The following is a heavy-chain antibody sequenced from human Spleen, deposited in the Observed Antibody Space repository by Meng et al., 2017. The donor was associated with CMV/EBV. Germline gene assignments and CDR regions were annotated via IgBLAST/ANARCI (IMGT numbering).Heavy chain of an antibody. Sequence: GGSLRLSCAASGFTFSTYGMHWVRQTPVKGLEWVAFIRFDGSDKYFADSVQGRFAISRDNSKNTLYLQMDSLRAEDTALYYCAKDGGDTSGYYYDYWGQGTLVTVSS. V-gene: IGHV3-30*02. CDR3: AKDGGDTSGYYYDY. CDR2: IRFDGSDK. J-gene: IGHJ4*02. CDR1: GFTFSTYG. D-gene: IGHD3-22*01.